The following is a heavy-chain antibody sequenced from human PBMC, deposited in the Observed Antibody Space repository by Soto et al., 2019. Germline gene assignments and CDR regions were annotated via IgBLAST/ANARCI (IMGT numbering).Heavy chain of an antibody. D-gene: IGHD3-10*01. CDR1: GGSISSYY. Sequence: QVQLQESGPGLVKPSETLSLTCTVSGGSISSYYWSWIRQPPGKGLEWIGYIYYSGSTNYNLSLTSRLTISVDASQIHCYLQLCSVAAADTAVYYSAFDGAGSYPRFDPWGQGTLVTVSS. V-gene: IGHV4-59*01. CDR2: IYYSGST. J-gene: IGHJ5*02. CDR3: AFDGAGSYPRFDP.